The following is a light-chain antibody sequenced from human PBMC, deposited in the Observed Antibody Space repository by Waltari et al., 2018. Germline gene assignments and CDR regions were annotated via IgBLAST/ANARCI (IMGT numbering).Light chain of an antibody. CDR3: QKYNSAPLT. V-gene: IGKV1-27*01. CDR1: QGISNY. Sequence: IQMTQSPFSLSASVGVRVTITCRASQGISNYLNWYQQKPGKVPKLLIYAASTLQSGVPSRFSGSGSGTDFTLTISSMQPEDVATYYCQKYNSAPLTFGPGTKVDIK. CDR2: AAS. J-gene: IGKJ3*01.